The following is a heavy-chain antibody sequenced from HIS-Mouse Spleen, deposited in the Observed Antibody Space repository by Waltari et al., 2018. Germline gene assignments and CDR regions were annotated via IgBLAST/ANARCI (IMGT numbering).Heavy chain of an antibody. CDR2: IYYTGST. CDR1: GGPISSGGYY. J-gene: IGHJ4*02. CDR3: ASLYYYDSSGYYYFDY. D-gene: IGHD3-22*01. Sequence: QVQLQESGPGLVKPSQTLSLTCTVSGGPISSGGYYWSWIRQHPGKGLAWIGYIYYTGSTYDTPALKSQVTISVDTAKRQFSRKLSSVTAAGTAMYYCASLYYYDSSGYYYFDYWGQGTLVTVSS. V-gene: IGHV4-31*01.